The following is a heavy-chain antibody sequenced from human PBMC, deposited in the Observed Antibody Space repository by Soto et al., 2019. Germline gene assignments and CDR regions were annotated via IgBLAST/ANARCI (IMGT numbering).Heavy chain of an antibody. Sequence: PGESLKISCKGSGYSFTSYWISWVRQMPGKGLEWMGRIDPSDSYTNYSPSFQDHVTISADKSISTAYLQWSSLKASDTAMYYCARPSSDSSSWPYWGQGTLVTVSS. V-gene: IGHV5-10-1*01. CDR1: GYSFTSYW. CDR3: ARPSSDSSSWPY. D-gene: IGHD6-13*01. J-gene: IGHJ4*02. CDR2: IDPSDSYT.